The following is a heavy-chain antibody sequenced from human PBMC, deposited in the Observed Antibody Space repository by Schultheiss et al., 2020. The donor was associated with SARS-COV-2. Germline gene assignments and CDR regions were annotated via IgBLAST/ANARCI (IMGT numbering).Heavy chain of an antibody. J-gene: IGHJ6*02. CDR1: GYTFTSYG. CDR2: INPNSGGT. Sequence: GGSLRLSCKGSGYTFTSYGISWVRQAPGQGLEWMGWINPNSGGTNYAQKFQGWVTMTRDTSISTAYMELSRLRSDDTAVYYCARDGGEDGNRQTGVGYYYYYYGMDVWGQGTTVTVSS. V-gene: IGHV1-2*04. D-gene: IGHD1-14*01. CDR3: ARDGGEDGNRQTGVGYYYYYYGMDV.